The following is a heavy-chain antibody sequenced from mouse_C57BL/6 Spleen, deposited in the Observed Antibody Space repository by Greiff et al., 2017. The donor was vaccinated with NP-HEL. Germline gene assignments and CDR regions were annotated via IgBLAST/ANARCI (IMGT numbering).Heavy chain of an antibody. Sequence: QVQLQQPGAELVMPGASVKLSCKASGYTFTSYWMHWVKQRPGQCLEWIGEIDPSDSYTNYNQKFKGKSTLTVDKSSSTAYMQLSSLTSEDSAVYYCARRGGPLDYWGQGTTLTVSS. CDR3: ARRGGPLDY. J-gene: IGHJ2*01. CDR2: IDPSDSYT. D-gene: IGHD3-3*01. CDR1: GYTFTSYW. V-gene: IGHV1-69*01.